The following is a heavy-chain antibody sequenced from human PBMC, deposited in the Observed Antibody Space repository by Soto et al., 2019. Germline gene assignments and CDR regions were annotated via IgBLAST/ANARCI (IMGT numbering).Heavy chain of an antibody. J-gene: IGHJ6*02. V-gene: IGHV1-8*01. CDR3: ARGQRYYDFWRVVTPFYYYYGMDV. CDR2: MNPNSGNT. CDR1: GFGITCKD. D-gene: IGHD3-3*01. Sequence: GASAXPTSKESGFGITCKDLNWVQQSTGKGLEWMGWMNPNSGNTGYAQKFQGRVTMTRNTSISTAYMELSSLRSEDTAVYYCARGQRYYDFWRVVTPFYYYYGMDVWGQGTTVTVSS.